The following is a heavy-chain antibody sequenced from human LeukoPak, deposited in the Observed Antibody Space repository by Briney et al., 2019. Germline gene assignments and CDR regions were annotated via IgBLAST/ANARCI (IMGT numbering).Heavy chain of an antibody. CDR3: ARLPYYYGSGTPDV. CDR2: IYYSGST. V-gene: IGHV4-59*08. J-gene: IGHJ6*02. Sequence: SETLSLTCTVSGGSISSYYWSWIRQPPGKGLEWIGYIYYSGSTNYNPSLKSRVTISVDTSKNQFSLKLSSVTAADTAVYYCARLPYYYGSGTPDVWGQGTTVTVSS. CDR1: GGSISSYY. D-gene: IGHD3-10*01.